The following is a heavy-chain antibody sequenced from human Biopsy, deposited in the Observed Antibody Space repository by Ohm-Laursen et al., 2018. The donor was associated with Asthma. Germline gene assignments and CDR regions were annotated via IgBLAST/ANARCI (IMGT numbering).Heavy chain of an antibody. D-gene: IGHD4-23*01. CDR1: RFTYE. Sequence: SLRLSCAASRFTYEMHWVRQAPGKGLEWVAVISYDGSSIYYADSVKGRFTISRDNSKNTLSLQMNSLRAEDTAVYYCARAYGGSFFSGSFDIWGQGTMVIVSS. CDR3: ARAYGGSFFSGSFDI. CDR2: ISYDGSSI. V-gene: IGHV3-30*14. J-gene: IGHJ3*02.